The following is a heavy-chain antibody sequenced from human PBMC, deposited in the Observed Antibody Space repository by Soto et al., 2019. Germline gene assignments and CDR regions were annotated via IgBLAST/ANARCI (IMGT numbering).Heavy chain of an antibody. V-gene: IGHV3-33*01. J-gene: IGHJ6*02. Sequence: QVQLVESGGGEVQPGRSLRLSCAASGFTFNTYGMHWVRQAPGKGLEWVAVIWYDGSNNYYADSVKGRFTISRDNSKNTLYLEMNGLRPEDTAVYHCARGGYSAGWTYGMDVWGQGTTVTVS. CDR2: IWYDGSNN. CDR1: GFTFNTYG. CDR3: ARGGYSAGWTYGMDV. D-gene: IGHD6-19*01.